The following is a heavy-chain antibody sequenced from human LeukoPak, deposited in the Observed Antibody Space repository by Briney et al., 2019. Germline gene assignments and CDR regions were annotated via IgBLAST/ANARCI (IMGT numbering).Heavy chain of an antibody. CDR3: TRVTHYYDNSGYFHFDS. CDR1: GFTFGDYA. J-gene: IGHJ4*02. V-gene: IGHV3-49*04. CDR2: IRRKAHGGTT. D-gene: IGHD3-22*01. Sequence: GGSLRLSCTTSGFTFGDYAMSWVRQAPGKGLEWVSFIRRKAHGGTTEYAASVKGRFSSSRDDSKSIAYLQMNSLKTEDTAVYFCTRVTHYYDNSGYFHFDSWGQGSLVTVSS.